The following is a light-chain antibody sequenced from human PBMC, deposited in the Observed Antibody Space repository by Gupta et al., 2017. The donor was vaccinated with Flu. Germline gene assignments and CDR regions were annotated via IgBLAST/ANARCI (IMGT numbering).Light chain of an antibody. CDR1: QGINKN. J-gene: IGKJ5*01. V-gene: IGKV1-16*02. CDR3: QQYHSDPIT. Sequence: DIQMTQSQSSLSASVGDRVTITCRASQGINKNLAWYQQKPGNAPKSLIYAASRWVSGVPSKFSGSGFGTDFTLTISSLQPEDFATYYCQQYHSDPITFGQGTRLEIK. CDR2: AAS.